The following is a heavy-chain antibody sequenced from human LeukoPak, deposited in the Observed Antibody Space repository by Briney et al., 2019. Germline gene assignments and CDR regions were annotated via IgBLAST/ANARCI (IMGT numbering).Heavy chain of an antibody. D-gene: IGHD4-17*01. CDR1: GGSISSYY. Sequence: SETLSLTCTVSGGSISSYYWSWIRQPPGKGLEWIGYIYYSGSTNYNPSLKSRVTISVDTSKNQFSLKLSSVTAADTAVYYCARGPPYGDIWYFDLWGRGTLVAVSS. J-gene: IGHJ2*01. CDR2: IYYSGST. V-gene: IGHV4-59*01. CDR3: ARGPPYGDIWYFDL.